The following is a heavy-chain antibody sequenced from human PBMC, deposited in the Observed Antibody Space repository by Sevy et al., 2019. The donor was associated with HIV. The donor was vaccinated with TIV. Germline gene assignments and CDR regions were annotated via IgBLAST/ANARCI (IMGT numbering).Heavy chain of an antibody. CDR1: GFTFSSYT. Sequence: GGSLRLSCAASGFTFSSYTMHWVRQAPGKGLEWVAVISYDGNNKYYADSVKGRFTISRDNSKNTLYLQMNSLRAEDRADDYCAGVYGSGRGAFDDWGQGTLVTVSS. CDR2: ISYDGNNK. CDR3: AGVYGSGRGAFDD. V-gene: IGHV3-30-3*01. D-gene: IGHD3-10*01. J-gene: IGHJ4*02.